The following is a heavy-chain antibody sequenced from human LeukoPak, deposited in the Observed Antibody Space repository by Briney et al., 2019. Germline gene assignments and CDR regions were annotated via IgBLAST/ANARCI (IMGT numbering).Heavy chain of an antibody. CDR2: ISSSSSYI. CDR3: ARVPVLTGYGAFDI. CDR1: GFTFSSYS. Sequence: TGGSLRLSCAASGFTFSSYSMNWVRQAPGKGLEWVSSISSSSSYIYYADSVKGRFTISRDNAKNSLYLQMNSLRAEDTAVYYCARVPVLTGYGAFDIWGQGTMVTVSS. J-gene: IGHJ3*02. V-gene: IGHV3-21*01. D-gene: IGHD3-9*01.